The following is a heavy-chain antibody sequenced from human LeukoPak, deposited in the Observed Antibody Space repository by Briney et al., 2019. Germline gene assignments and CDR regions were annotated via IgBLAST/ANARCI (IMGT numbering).Heavy chain of an antibody. CDR3: ARKFFTPYYGMDV. CDR1: GYTFTGYY. D-gene: IGHD2-15*01. V-gene: IGHV1-2*02. J-gene: IGHJ6*02. Sequence: ASVKVSCKASGYTFTGYYMHWVRPAPGQGLEWMGWINPNSGGTNYAQKFQGRVTMTRDTSISTAYMELSRLRSDDTAVYYCARKFFTPYYGMDVWGQGTTVTVSS. CDR2: INPNSGGT.